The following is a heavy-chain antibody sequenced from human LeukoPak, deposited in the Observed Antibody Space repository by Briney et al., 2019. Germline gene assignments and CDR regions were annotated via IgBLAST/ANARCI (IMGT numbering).Heavy chain of an antibody. CDR1: GGSISSYY. D-gene: IGHD3-22*01. J-gene: IGHJ4*02. CDR2: IYYSGST. CDR3: ASLDYYDSSGYLYY. V-gene: IGHV4-59*01. Sequence: SETLSLTCTVSGGSISSYYWSWVRQPPGKGLEWIGYIYYSGSTNYNPSLKSRVTISIDTSKNQFSLKLSSVTAADTAVYYCASLDYYDSSGYLYYWGQGTLVTVSS.